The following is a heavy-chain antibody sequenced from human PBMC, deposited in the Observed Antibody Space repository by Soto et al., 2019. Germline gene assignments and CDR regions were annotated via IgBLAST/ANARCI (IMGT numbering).Heavy chain of an antibody. CDR2: IYRDDDK. Sequence: QITLKESGPTLVKPTQTLTLTCTVSGFSLMTNGVGVGWFRQPPGKALEWLALIYRDDDKRYRPSLNSRVTVTRDNTKNQVVRTMTSMDPVDTATYYCAHTVARGAYWETFNYWGQGTLVTVSS. CDR3: AHTVARGAYWETFNY. D-gene: IGHD1-26*01. V-gene: IGHV2-5*02. CDR1: GFSLMTNGVG. J-gene: IGHJ4*02.